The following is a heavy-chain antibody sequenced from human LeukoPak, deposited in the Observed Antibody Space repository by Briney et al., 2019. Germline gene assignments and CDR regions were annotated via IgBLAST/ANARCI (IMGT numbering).Heavy chain of an antibody. Sequence: GGSLRLSCGASGFPFSTYWITWVRQAPGKGLDWVANIKNDGSEKNYVDSVKGRFPVSRDNAENSLFLQMNSLRVEDTAIYYCTRDSGLTGYDLLDYWGQGTLVTVSS. J-gene: IGHJ4*02. CDR2: IKNDGSEK. CDR1: GFPFSTYW. CDR3: TRDSGLTGYDLLDY. V-gene: IGHV3-7*01. D-gene: IGHD5-12*01.